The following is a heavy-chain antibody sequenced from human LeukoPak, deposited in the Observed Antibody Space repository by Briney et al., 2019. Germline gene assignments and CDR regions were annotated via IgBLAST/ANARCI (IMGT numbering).Heavy chain of an antibody. CDR2: ISSSGSMI. V-gene: IGHV3-48*03. CDR1: GFTFTKYA. Sequence: PGGSLRLSCAASGFTFTKYAMSWVRQAPGKGLEWVSYISSSGSMINYADSVKGRFTISRDNAKNSLYLQMNSLRAEDTAVYYCAMLPYYYDSSGRPNIDYWGQGTLVTVSS. CDR3: AMLPYYYDSSGRPNIDY. J-gene: IGHJ4*02. D-gene: IGHD3-22*01.